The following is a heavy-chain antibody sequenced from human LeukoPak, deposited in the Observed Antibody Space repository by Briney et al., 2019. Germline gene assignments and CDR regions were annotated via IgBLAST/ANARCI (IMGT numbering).Heavy chain of an antibody. Sequence: PGGSLRLSCAASGFTFTNAWMHWVRQAPGKGLEWVANIKQDGGEKYYVDSVKGRFTISRDNAKNSLFLQMNSLRAEDTAVYYCATKDGYNFDYWGQGTLVTVSS. CDR2: IKQDGGEK. D-gene: IGHD5-24*01. CDR3: ATKDGYNFDY. V-gene: IGHV3-7*01. J-gene: IGHJ4*02. CDR1: GFTFTNAW.